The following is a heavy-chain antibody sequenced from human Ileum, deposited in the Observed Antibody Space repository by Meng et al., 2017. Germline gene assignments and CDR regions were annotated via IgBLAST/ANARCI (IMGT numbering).Heavy chain of an antibody. J-gene: IGHJ4*02. Sequence: QVQLQPSGPGLLNPSAPLSLTSVVYGGRVSNGAWNWISHSPARGLEWLGRTYYSGNWYNNSTTSLRSTMSINPDTTKNQFTLQLDSVPPGDTAVYASAKARIANGFDYWGQGALVTVSS. CDR1: GGRVSNGA. V-gene: IGHV6-1*01. CDR3: AKARIANGFDY. CDR2: TYYSGNWYN. D-gene: IGHD2-8*01.